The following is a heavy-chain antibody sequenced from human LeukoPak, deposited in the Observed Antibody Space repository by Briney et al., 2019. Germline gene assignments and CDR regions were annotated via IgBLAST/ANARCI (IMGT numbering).Heavy chain of an antibody. CDR2: INHSGST. CDR1: GGSFSGYY. Sequence: SETLSLTCAVYGGSFSGYYWSWIRQPPGKGLEWIGEINHSGSTNYNQSLKSRVTISVDTSKNQFSLKLSSVTAADTAVYYCARVCRELRYFDWLLSENWFDPWGQGTLVTVSS. V-gene: IGHV4-34*01. D-gene: IGHD3-9*01. CDR3: ARVCRELRYFDWLLSENWFDP. J-gene: IGHJ5*02.